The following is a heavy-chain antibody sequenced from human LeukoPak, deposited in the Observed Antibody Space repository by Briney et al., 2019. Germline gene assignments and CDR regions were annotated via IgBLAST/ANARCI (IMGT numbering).Heavy chain of an antibody. Sequence: SETLSLTCTVSGGSISSTSYYWGWIRQPPGEGLEWIGSIYYSGSTYYNPSLKSRLIISVDTSKNQFSLRLNSVTAADTAVYYCAKLPTGFPNWFDPWGQGTLVTVSS. D-gene: IGHD3-10*01. CDR1: GGSISSTSYY. CDR3: AKLPTGFPNWFDP. J-gene: IGHJ5*02. CDR2: IYYSGST. V-gene: IGHV4-39*01.